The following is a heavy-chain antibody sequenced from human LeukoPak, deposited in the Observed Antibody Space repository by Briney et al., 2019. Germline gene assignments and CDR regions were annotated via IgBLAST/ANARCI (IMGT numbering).Heavy chain of an antibody. D-gene: IGHD6-19*01. J-gene: IGHJ4*02. CDR3: ARSGRIAVAALYFFED. CDR2: MHYSGNT. Sequence: SETLSLTCTVSGGSIGSSDYYWGWIRQPPGKGLEWIGYMHYSGNTYYNSSLKSRVTIFVDTSKNHLSLNLRSATAADTAVYYCARSGRIAVAALYFFEDWGQGSLVTVSS. V-gene: IGHV4-39*02. CDR1: GGSIGSSDYY.